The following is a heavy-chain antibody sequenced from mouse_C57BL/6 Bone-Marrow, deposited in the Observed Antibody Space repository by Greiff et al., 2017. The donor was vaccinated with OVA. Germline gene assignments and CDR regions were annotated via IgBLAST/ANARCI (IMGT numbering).Heavy chain of an antibody. CDR2: IDPETGGT. D-gene: IGHD1-1*01. J-gene: IGHJ4*01. CDR1: GYTFTDYE. CDR3: TRVYYYGSSYPYAMDY. Sequence: QVQLQQSGAELVRPGASVTLSCKASGYTFTDYEMHWVKQTPVHGLEWIGAIDPETGGTAYNQKFKGKAILTADKSSSTAYMELRSLTSEDSAVYYCTRVYYYGSSYPYAMDYWGQGTSVTVSS. V-gene: IGHV1-15*01.